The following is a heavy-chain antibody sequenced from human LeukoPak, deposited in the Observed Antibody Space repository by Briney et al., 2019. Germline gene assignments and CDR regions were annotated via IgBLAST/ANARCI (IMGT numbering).Heavy chain of an antibody. J-gene: IGHJ5*02. CDR2: ISAYNGNT. CDR1: GYTFTSYG. Sequence: GASVKVSCKASGYTFTSYGISWVRQAPGRGLEWMGWISAYNGNTNYAQKLQGRVTMTTDTSTSTAYMELRSLRSDDTAVYYCARDLGSSATSTNWFDPWGQGTLVTVSS. D-gene: IGHD6-6*01. V-gene: IGHV1-18*01. CDR3: ARDLGSSATSTNWFDP.